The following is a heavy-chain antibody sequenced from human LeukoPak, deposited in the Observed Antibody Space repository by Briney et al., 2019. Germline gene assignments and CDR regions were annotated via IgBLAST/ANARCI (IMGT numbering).Heavy chain of an antibody. CDR2: IYYSGSS. V-gene: IGHV4-59*01. J-gene: IGHJ6*03. CDR1: GGSISGYY. Sequence: SETLSLTCTVSGGSISGYYWGWIRQPPGKGLEWIGYIYYSGSSNYNPSLKSRVTISVDTSKNQFSLKLNSVTPADTAVYYCARVFHMDVWGKGTTVTVSS. CDR3: ARVFHMDV.